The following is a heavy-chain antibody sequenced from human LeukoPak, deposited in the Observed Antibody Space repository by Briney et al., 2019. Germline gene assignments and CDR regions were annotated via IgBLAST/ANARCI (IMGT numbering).Heavy chain of an antibody. J-gene: IGHJ4*02. CDR1: GGSISSGGYY. D-gene: IGHD3-10*01. V-gene: IGHV4-31*03. Sequence: SVTLSLTCTVSGGSISSGGYYWSWIRQHPGKGLEWIGYIYYSGSTYYNPSLKSRVTISVDTSKNQFSLKLSSVTAANTAVYYCARVSGGGSGTLSAFDYWGQGTLVTVSS. CDR3: ARVSGGGSGTLSAFDY. CDR2: IYYSGST.